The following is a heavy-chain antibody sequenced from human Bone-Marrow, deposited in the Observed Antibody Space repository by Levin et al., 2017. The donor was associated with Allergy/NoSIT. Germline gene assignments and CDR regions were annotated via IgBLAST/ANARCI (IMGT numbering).Heavy chain of an antibody. Sequence: SETLSLTCTVSGGSIYTYYWSWIRQPAGEGLEWIGRIHTSGSTDYNPSLKSRVTMSIDTSKNQFSLKLNSVTAADTAVYYCARGNIRGRTYTVWFDPWGQGTLVTVSS. CDR3: ARGNIRGRTYTVWFDP. V-gene: IGHV4-4*07. CDR2: IHTSGST. D-gene: IGHD2/OR15-2a*01. J-gene: IGHJ5*02. CDR1: GGSIYTYY.